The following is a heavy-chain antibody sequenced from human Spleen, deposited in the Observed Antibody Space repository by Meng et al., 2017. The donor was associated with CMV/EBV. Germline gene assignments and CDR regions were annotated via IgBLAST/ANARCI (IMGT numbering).Heavy chain of an antibody. V-gene: IGHV1-46*01. D-gene: IGHD2-15*01. CDR3: TVRSGGSLYYFDS. CDR1: GYTFRSDY. J-gene: IGHJ4*02. CDR2: INPSGDTT. Sequence: CKESGYTFRSDYMHWVRQVPGQGLEWMGIINPSGDTTFYAQKFQGRVTMTRDTSTSIVYMELSSLSSEDTAMYYCTVRSGGSLYYFDSWGQGTLVTVSS.